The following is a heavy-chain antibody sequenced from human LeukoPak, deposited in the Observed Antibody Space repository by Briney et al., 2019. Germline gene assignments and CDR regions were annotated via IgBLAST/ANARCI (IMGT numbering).Heavy chain of an antibody. J-gene: IGHJ3*02. CDR2: IIPILGIA. Sequence: ASVKVSCKASGGTFSSYTISWVRPAPGQGLEWMGRIIPILGIANYAQKFQGRVTITADKSTSTAYMELSSLRSEDTAVYYCARDRSGSPGSAFDIWGQGTMVTVSS. CDR1: GGTFSSYT. V-gene: IGHV1-69*04. D-gene: IGHD1-26*01. CDR3: ARDRSGSPGSAFDI.